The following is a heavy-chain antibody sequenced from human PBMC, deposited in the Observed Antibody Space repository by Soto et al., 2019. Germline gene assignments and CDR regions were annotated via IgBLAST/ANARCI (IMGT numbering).Heavy chain of an antibody. V-gene: IGHV3-30-3*01. CDR3: ARATNNWNYEGMDV. Sequence: QVQLVESGGGVVQPGRSLRLSCAASGFTFSSHAMHWVRQAPGKGLEWVAVISYDGSNKYYADSVKGRFTISRDNSKNTLYLQMNSLRAEDTAVYYCARATNNWNYEGMDVWGQGTTVTVSS. CDR1: GFTFSSHA. CDR2: ISYDGSNK. D-gene: IGHD1-20*01. J-gene: IGHJ6*02.